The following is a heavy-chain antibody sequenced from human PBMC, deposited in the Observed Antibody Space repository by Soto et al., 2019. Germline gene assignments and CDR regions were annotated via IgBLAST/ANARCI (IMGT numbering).Heavy chain of an antibody. CDR1: GFIFSSYG. Sequence: PVGSLRLSCAASGFIFSSYGMHWVRQAPGKGLEWVAGIWYDGSNTFYSDAVKGRFSISRDNSKNTLYLQMNSLRAEDTAVYYCAKDRRYCSSTSCLDAFDIWGQGTMVTVSS. CDR3: AKDRRYCSSTSCLDAFDI. CDR2: IWYDGSNT. D-gene: IGHD2-2*01. V-gene: IGHV3-33*06. J-gene: IGHJ3*02.